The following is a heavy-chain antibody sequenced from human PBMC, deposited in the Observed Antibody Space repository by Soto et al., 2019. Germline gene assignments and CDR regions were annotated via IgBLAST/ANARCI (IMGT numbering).Heavy chain of an antibody. D-gene: IGHD6-19*01. CDR1: GFTFSSYA. CDR3: ARDHLGIAAGDFDL. J-gene: IGHJ4*02. Sequence: EVQLVESGGGLVKPGGSLRLSCAASGFTFSSYAMNWVRQAPGKGLQWVASIASGRNYIHYADKVKGRFTISRDDAKTSLYLEMSSLRADDTAVYYCARDHLGIAAGDFDLWGQGTLVTVSS. CDR2: IASGRNYI. V-gene: IGHV3-21*02.